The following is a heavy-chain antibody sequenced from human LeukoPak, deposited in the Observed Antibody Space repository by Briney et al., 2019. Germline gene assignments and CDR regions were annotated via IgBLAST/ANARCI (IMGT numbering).Heavy chain of an antibody. Sequence: ASVKVSCKASGYTFTSYGISWVRQAPGQGLEWMGWISAYNGNTNYAQKLQGRVTMTTDTSTSTAYMELRSLRSDDTAVYYCARDFEDYDSSGYFSPEFDYWGQGTLVTVSS. D-gene: IGHD3-22*01. V-gene: IGHV1-18*01. CDR1: GYTFTSYG. CDR3: ARDFEDYDSSGYFSPEFDY. CDR2: ISAYNGNT. J-gene: IGHJ4*02.